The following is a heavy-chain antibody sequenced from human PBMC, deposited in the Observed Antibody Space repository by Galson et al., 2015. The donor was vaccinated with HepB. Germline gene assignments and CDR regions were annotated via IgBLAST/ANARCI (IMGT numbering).Heavy chain of an antibody. J-gene: IGHJ4*02. CDR1: GFTFGSYS. CDR2: ITSSSTYI. V-gene: IGHV3-21*01. Sequence: SLRLSCAASGFTFGSYSMNWVRQAPGNGLEWVSSITSSSTYIYYADSVEGRFTISRDNAKNSLYLQMNSLRAEDTAVYYCARGPTHYISSIAEYYFDYWGQGTLVTVSS. CDR3: ARGPTHYISSIAEYYFDY. D-gene: IGHD6-6*01.